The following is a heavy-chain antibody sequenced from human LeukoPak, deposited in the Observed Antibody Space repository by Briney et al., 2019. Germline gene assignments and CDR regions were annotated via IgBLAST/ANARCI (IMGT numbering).Heavy chain of an antibody. CDR2: IYYRGST. Sequence: SETLSLTCTVSGGSISSYYWSWIRQPPEKGLEWIGYIYYRGSTNYNPSLKSRVTISADTSKNQFSLKLSSVTAADTAVYYCASLGGDYYDSSGYGAFDIWGQGTMVTVSS. CDR3: ASLGGDYYDSSGYGAFDI. CDR1: GGSISSYY. V-gene: IGHV4-59*08. D-gene: IGHD3-22*01. J-gene: IGHJ3*02.